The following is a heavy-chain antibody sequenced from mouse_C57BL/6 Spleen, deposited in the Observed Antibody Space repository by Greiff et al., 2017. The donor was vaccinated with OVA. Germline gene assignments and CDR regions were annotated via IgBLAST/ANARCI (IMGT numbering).Heavy chain of an antibody. D-gene: IGHD2-4*01. CDR1: GYTFTSYW. Sequence: QVQLQQPGAELVKPGASVKLSCKASGYTFTSYWMHWVKQRPGQGLEWIGMIHPNSGSTNYNEKFKSKATLTVDKSSSTAYMQLSSLTSEDSAVYYCARRDYDHYYAMDYWGQGTSVTVSS. CDR2: IHPNSGST. J-gene: IGHJ4*01. V-gene: IGHV1-64*01. CDR3: ARRDYDHYYAMDY.